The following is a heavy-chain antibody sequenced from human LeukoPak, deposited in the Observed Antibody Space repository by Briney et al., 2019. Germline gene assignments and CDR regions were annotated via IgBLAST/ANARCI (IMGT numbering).Heavy chain of an antibody. CDR2: IIPIFGTA. Sequence: ASVKVSCKASGGTFSSYAISWVRQAPGQGLEWMGGIIPIFGTANYAQKFQGRVTITADESTSTAYMELSSLRPEDTAVYYCARSWPDYYYYGMDVWGQGTTVTVSS. CDR3: ARSWPDYYYYGMDV. CDR1: GGTFSSYA. J-gene: IGHJ6*02. V-gene: IGHV1-69*01.